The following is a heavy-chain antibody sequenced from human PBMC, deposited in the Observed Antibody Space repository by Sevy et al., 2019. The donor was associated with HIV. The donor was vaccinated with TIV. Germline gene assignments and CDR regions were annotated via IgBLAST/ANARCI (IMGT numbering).Heavy chain of an antibody. V-gene: IGHV4-61*02. J-gene: IGHJ4*02. Sequence: LLQLPETLSLTCTVSGGSISSGSYYWTWIRQPAGKGLEWIGRVHTHGTTDYNPSLKSRGTISMDMSKNQFSLKLRSVTAADTAVYYCAREKWDLRGFDYWGQGTLVTVSS. CDR2: VHTHGTT. D-gene: IGHD1-26*01. CDR3: AREKWDLRGFDY. CDR1: GGSISSGSYY.